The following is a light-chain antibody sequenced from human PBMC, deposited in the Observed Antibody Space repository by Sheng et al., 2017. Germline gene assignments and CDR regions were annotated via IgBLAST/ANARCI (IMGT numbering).Light chain of an antibody. CDR1: QSVSTY. CDR3: QQYNDWPMYT. V-gene: IGKV3D-15*01. Sequence: EIVMTQSPATLSVSPGERATLSCRASQSVSTYLAWYQQKPGQAPRLLIYDASNRATGVPARFSGSGSGTEFTLTISSLQSEDFAVYYCQQYNDWPMYTFGQGTKLEIK. J-gene: IGKJ2*01. CDR2: DAS.